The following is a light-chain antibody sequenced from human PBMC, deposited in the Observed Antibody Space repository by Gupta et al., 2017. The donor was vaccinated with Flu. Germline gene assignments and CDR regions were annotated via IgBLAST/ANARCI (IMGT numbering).Light chain of an antibody. CDR1: QSISIS. V-gene: IGKV1-39*01. J-gene: IGKJ1*01. Sequence: GDRVTIACRASQSISISLNWYQQKPGKAPNLLIYNASSLQSGVPSKFSGGGSGTDFALSISSLQPEDFATYYCQQTYSTSWTFGQGTKVEIK. CDR3: QQTYSTSWT. CDR2: NAS.